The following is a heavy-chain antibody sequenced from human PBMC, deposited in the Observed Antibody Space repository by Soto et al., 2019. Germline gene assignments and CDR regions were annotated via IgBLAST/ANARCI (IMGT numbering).Heavy chain of an antibody. D-gene: IGHD3-16*01. CDR2: FDPEDGET. Sequence: GASVKVSCKVSGYTLTELSMHWVRQAPGKGLEWMGGFDPEDGETIYAQKFQGRVTMTEDTSTDTAYMELSSLRSEDTAVYYCAIVRYRKTAVVLFPDAPGPYYDTVSLGEATTITV. V-gene: IGHV1-24*01. J-gene: IGHJ6*02. CDR1: GYTLTELS. CDR3: AIVRYRKTAVVLFPDAPGPYYDTVS.